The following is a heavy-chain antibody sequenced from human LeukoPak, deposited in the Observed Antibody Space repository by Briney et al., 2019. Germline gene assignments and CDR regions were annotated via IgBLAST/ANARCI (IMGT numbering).Heavy chain of an antibody. CDR2: FDLEDGET. CDR1: GYTLTELS. V-gene: IGHV1-24*01. Sequence: ESSVKVSCKVSGYTLTELSMHWVRQAPGKGLEWMGGFDLEDGETIYAQKFQGRVTMTEDTSTDTAYMELSSLRSEDTAVYYCATDQRGSSSWYGRGTYGMDVWGKGTTVTVSS. D-gene: IGHD6-13*01. J-gene: IGHJ6*04. CDR3: ATDQRGSSSWYGRGTYGMDV.